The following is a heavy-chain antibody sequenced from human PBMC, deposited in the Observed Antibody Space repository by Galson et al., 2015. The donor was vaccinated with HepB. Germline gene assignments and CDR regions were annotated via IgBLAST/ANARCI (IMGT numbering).Heavy chain of an antibody. CDR2: ISGSGDDT. J-gene: IGHJ6*02. D-gene: IGHD1-26*01. CDR1: GFTFRSHA. Sequence: SLRLSCAASGFTFRSHAMSWVRQAPGKGLEWVSSISGSGDDTYNADSVKGRFTISRDNSKNTVFLQMNSLRAEDSALYYCVKDWEGSTCPCMDVWSQGTTVTVSS. V-gene: IGHV3-23*01. CDR3: VKDWEGSTCPCMDV.